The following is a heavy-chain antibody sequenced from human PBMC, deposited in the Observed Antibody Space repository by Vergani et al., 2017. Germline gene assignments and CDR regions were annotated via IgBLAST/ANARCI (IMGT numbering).Heavy chain of an antibody. CDR2: IYYSGST. J-gene: IGHJ4*02. CDR3: ARRSTYYDILTGYYHPYYFDY. CDR1: GGSISSGGYY. Sequence: QVQLQESGPGLVKPSQTLSLTCAVSGGSISSGGYYWSWIRQHPGKGLEWIGYIYYSGSTYYNPSLKSRVTISVDTSKNQFSLKLSSVTAADTAVYYCARRSTYYDILTGYYHPYYFDYWGQGTLVTVSS. D-gene: IGHD3-9*01. V-gene: IGHV4-31*11.